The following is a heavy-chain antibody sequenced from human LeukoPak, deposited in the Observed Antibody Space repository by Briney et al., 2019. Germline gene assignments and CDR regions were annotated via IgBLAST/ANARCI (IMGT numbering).Heavy chain of an antibody. CDR1: GFTFDDYA. CDR3: ARGGGSYYCDY. CDR2: ISWNSGSI. V-gene: IGHV3-9*01. J-gene: IGHJ4*02. D-gene: IGHD1-26*01. Sequence: GGSLRLSCAASGFTFDDYAMHWVRQAPGKGLEWVSGISWNSGSIGYADSVKGRFTISRDNAKNSLYLQMNSLRAEDTAVYYCARGGGSYYCDYWGQGTLVTVSS.